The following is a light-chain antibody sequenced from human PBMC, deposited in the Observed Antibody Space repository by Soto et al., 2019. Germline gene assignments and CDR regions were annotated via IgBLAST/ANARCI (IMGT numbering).Light chain of an antibody. CDR1: QNIRSR. CDR3: QQYHSYWT. V-gene: IGKV1-5*01. J-gene: IGKJ1*01. CDR2: DAA. Sequence: DFQMTQSPSTLSASVGDRVTITCRASQNIRSRLAWFQQKPGKAPNLLIYDAASVESGVPQRFSGSGSGTEFTLTSSSLQTDDFSTYYCQQYHSYWTFGQGTKVE.